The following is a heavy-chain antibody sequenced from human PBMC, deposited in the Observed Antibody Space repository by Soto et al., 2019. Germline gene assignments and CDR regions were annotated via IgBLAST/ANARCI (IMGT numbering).Heavy chain of an antibody. Sequence: GGSLRLSCAASGFTFSSYGMHWVRQAPGKGLEWVAVIWYDGSNKYYADSVKGRFTISRDNSKNTLYLQMNSLRAEDTAVYYCARQIMITFGGVIAPSDYWGQGTLVTVSS. CDR2: IWYDGSNK. CDR3: ARQIMITFGGVIAPSDY. CDR1: GFTFSSYG. J-gene: IGHJ4*02. D-gene: IGHD3-16*02. V-gene: IGHV3-33*01.